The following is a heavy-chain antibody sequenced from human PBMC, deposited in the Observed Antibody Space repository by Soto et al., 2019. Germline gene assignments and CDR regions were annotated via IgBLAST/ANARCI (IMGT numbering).Heavy chain of an antibody. CDR3: AKDEYSSSSPWFDP. Sequence: GGSLRLSCAASGFTFSSYAMSWVRQAPGKGLEWVSAISGSGGSTYYADSVKGRFTISRDNPKNTLYLQMNSLRAEDTAVYYCAKDEYSSSSPWFDPWGQGTLVTVSS. V-gene: IGHV3-23*01. CDR2: ISGSGGST. J-gene: IGHJ5*02. D-gene: IGHD6-6*01. CDR1: GFTFSSYA.